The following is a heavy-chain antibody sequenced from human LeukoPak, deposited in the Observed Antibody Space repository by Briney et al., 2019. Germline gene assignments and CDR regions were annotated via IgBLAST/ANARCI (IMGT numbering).Heavy chain of an antibody. CDR1: GFTFSSYW. CDR3: AREGSGSKNIDWFDP. CDR2: IKQDGSEK. D-gene: IGHD3-10*01. Sequence: GGSLRLSCAASGFTFSSYWMSWVRQAPGKGLEWVANIKQDGSEKYYVDSVKGRSTISRDNAKNSLYLQMDSLRAEDTAVYYCAREGSGSKNIDWFDPWGQGTLVTVSS. J-gene: IGHJ5*02. V-gene: IGHV3-7*01.